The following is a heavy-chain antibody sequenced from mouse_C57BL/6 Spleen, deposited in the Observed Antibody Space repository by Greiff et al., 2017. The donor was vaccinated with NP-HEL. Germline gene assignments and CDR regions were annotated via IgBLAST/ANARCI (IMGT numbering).Heavy chain of an antibody. CDR1: GYTFTSYW. CDR2: IYPGNSDT. Sequence: VQLQQSGTVLARPGASVKMSCKTSGYTFTSYWMHWVKQRPGQGLEWIGAIYPGNSDTSYNQKFKGKAKLTAVTSASTAYMELSSLTNEDSAVYYCTRYTTVVVAHDDWGQGTTLTVAS. D-gene: IGHD1-1*01. V-gene: IGHV1-5*01. J-gene: IGHJ2*01. CDR3: TRYTTVVVAHDD.